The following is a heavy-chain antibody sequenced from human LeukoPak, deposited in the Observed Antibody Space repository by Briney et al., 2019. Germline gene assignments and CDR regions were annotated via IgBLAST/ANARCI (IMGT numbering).Heavy chain of an antibody. J-gene: IGHJ4*02. D-gene: IGHD3-10*01. Sequence: GGSLRLSCAASGFTFSSYNMNWVRQAPGKGLEWVSSISSGSSYIYYADSVKGRFTISRDNAKNSLYLQMNSLRAEDTAVYYCARINEVVRGIIKNIDFDYWGQGTLVTVSS. CDR1: GFTFSSYN. CDR2: ISSGSSYI. CDR3: ARINEVVRGIIKNIDFDY. V-gene: IGHV3-21*01.